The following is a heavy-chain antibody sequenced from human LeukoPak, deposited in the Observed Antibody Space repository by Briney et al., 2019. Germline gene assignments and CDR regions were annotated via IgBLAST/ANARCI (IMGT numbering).Heavy chain of an antibody. CDR3: AREWSYYDNSGKPDD. D-gene: IGHD3-22*01. J-gene: IGHJ4*02. Sequence: GGSLRLSCAASGFTFNNYAMHWVRQAPGKGLEWVAVISYDGGNKYYADSVKGRFTISRDNSKNTLYLQMNSLRAEDTAVYYCAREWSYYDNSGKPDDWGQGTLVTVSS. CDR1: GFTFNNYA. CDR2: ISYDGGNK. V-gene: IGHV3-30-3*01.